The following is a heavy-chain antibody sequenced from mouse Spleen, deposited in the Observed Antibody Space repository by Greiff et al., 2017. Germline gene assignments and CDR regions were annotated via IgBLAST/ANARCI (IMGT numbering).Heavy chain of an antibody. CDR3: ARETARATSNYFDY. J-gene: IGHJ2*01. V-gene: IGHV5-12*02. CDR1: GFTFSDYY. Sequence: EVKLVESGGGLVQPGGSLKLSCATSGFTFSDYYMYWVRQTPEKRLEWVAYISNGGGSTYYPDTVKGRFTISRDNAKNTLYLQMSRLKSEDTAMYYCARETARATSNYFDYWGQGTTLTVSS. CDR2: ISNGGGST. D-gene: IGHD3-2*01.